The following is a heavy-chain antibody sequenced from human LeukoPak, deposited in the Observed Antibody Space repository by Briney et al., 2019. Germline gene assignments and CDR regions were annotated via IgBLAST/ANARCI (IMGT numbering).Heavy chain of an antibody. CDR1: GGSISSYY. CDR2: IYYSGST. CDR3: ARARSGYDQRFDY. D-gene: IGHD5-12*01. Sequence: SETLSLTCTVSGGSISSYYWSWLRQPPGKGLEWIGYIYYSGSTNYNPSLKSRVTISVDTSKNQFSLKLSSVTAADTAVYYCARARSGYDQRFDYWGQGTLVTVSS. J-gene: IGHJ4*02. V-gene: IGHV4-59*01.